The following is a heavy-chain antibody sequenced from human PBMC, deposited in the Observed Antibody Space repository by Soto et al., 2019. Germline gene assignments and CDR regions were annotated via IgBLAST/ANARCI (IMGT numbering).Heavy chain of an antibody. V-gene: IGHV4-39*01. CDR2: IYYSGST. CDR3: ARHHPHLGPDGSGSHKEESGLNLSDP. Sequence: PSETLCLTCTVSGGSISSSSYYWGWIRQPPGKGLEWIGSIYYSGSTYYNPSLKSRVTISVDTSKNQFSLKLSSVTAADTAVYYCARHHPHLGPDGSGSHKEESGLNLSDPWGQGTLVTVSS. D-gene: IGHD3-10*01. J-gene: IGHJ5*02. CDR1: GGSISSSSYY.